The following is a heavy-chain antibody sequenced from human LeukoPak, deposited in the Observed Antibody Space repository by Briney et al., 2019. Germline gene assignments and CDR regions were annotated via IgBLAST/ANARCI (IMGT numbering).Heavy chain of an antibody. Sequence: PGRSLRLSCAASGFTFSSYAMHWVRQAPGKGLEWVAVISHDGSNKYYADSVKGRFTISRDNSKNTLYLQMNSLRAEDTAVYYCASEMTTAFDYWGQGTLVTVSS. J-gene: IGHJ4*02. CDR2: ISHDGSNK. CDR3: ASEMTTAFDY. V-gene: IGHV3-30-3*01. CDR1: GFTFSSYA. D-gene: IGHD4-17*01.